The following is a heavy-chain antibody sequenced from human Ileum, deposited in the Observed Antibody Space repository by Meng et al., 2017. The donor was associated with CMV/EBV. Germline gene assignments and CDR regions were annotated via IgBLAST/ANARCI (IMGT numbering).Heavy chain of an antibody. J-gene: IGHJ4*02. CDR1: GFTFTDNY. CDR3: ARGSRVVVIQPPDY. CDR2: ISASGTI. Sequence: GESLKISCAASGFTFTDNYMTWIRQAPGKGPEWVAYISASGTIYYADSVKGRFTISRDDTKSTVYLQMNSLRAEDTATYYCARGSRVVVIQPPDYWGQGTLVTVSS. V-gene: IGHV3-11*04. D-gene: IGHD3-22*01.